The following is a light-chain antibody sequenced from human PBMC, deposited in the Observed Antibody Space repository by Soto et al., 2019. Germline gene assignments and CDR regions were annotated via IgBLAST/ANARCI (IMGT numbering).Light chain of an antibody. V-gene: IGKV1-5*03. J-gene: IGKJ1*01. CDR2: KAS. CDR3: QQYKSYWT. CDR1: QSISSW. Sequence: DIQMTQSPSTLSASVGDRVTITCRASQSISSWLAWYQQKPGQAPKLLIYKASSLESGVPSRCSGSGSGTEFILTISSLQPDDFATYYCQQYKSYWTFGQGTKVEIK.